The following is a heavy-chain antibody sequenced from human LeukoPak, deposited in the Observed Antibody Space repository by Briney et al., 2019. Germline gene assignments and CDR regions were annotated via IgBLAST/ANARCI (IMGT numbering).Heavy chain of an antibody. V-gene: IGHV3-15*01. J-gene: IGHJ4*02. CDR2: IKSNSDGATT. CDR3: TTGPLFIVGATGAFDD. Sequence: GGSLRLSCAASGFTFSDARMSWGRQAPRKGLGWGGRIKSNSDGATTDYAAPVKGRFTISREDSKNTLYPQMNSLKSEDTAVYYCTTGPLFIVGATGAFDDWGQGTLVTVSS. CDR1: GFTFSDAR. D-gene: IGHD1-26*01.